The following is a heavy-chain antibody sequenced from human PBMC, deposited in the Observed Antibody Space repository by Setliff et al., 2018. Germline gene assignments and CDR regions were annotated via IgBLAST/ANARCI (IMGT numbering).Heavy chain of an antibody. D-gene: IGHD5-12*01. V-gene: IGHV1-18*01. J-gene: IGHJ5*02. CDR3: ARYRGYPEYWFDP. CDR2: ISAYSGET. CDR1: GYTFTNYG. Sequence: ASVKVSCKASGYTFTNYGINWVRQAPGQGPEWMGWISAYSGETNYAQIFQGRVTMTTDTPTSTAYMELRSLTSDDTAVYYCARYRGYPEYWFDPWGQGTLVTVSS.